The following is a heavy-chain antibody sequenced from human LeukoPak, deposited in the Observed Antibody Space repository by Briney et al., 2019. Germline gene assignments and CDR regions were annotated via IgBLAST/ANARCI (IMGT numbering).Heavy chain of an antibody. Sequence: ASVKVSCKASGYTFTSYDFNWVRQATGQRPEWMGWMSPNSGDTGYAQKFQDRVTMTRNTSISTAYMELSSLRSEDTAVYYCARVSMGATFFYYYAMDVWGQGTTVTVSS. D-gene: IGHD1-26*01. CDR2: MSPNSGDT. J-gene: IGHJ6*02. V-gene: IGHV1-8*01. CDR1: GYTFTSYD. CDR3: ARVSMGATFFYYYAMDV.